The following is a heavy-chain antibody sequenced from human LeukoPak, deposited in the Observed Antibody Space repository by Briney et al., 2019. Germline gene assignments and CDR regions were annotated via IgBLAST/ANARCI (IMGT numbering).Heavy chain of an antibody. CDR2: IYSGGST. V-gene: IGHV3-66*01. CDR1: GFTVSSNY. Sequence: EGSLRLSCAASGFTVSSNYMSWVRQAPGKGLEWVSVIYSGGSTYYADSVKGRFTISRDNSKNTLYLQMNSLRAEDTAVYYCARADCGGDCYFGWFDPWGQGTLVTVSS. J-gene: IGHJ5*02. CDR3: ARADCGGDCYFGWFDP. D-gene: IGHD2-21*02.